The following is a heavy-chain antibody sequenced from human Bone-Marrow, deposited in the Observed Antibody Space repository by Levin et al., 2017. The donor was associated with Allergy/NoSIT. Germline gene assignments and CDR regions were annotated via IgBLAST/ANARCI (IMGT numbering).Heavy chain of an antibody. CDR2: ISSSGGYR. D-gene: IGHD3-10*01. J-gene: IGHJ5*02. CDR3: AGEQRFAELLDNWFDP. V-gene: IGHV3-11*06. Sequence: GESLKISCAASGFTFSDSYMSWIRQAPGKGLEWVSYISSSGGYRNYADSVKGRFTISRDNAKNSLYLQMNSLRAEDTAIYDCAGEQRFAELLDNWFDPWGQGTLVTVSS. CDR1: GFTFSDSY.